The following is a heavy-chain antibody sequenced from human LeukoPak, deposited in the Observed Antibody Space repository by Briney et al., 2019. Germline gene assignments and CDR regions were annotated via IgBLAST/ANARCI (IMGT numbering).Heavy chain of an antibody. Sequence: PGGSLRLSCAASGFTFDGYAMHRVRQAPGKGLEWVSGISWNSGSIDYTDSVRGRFTISRDNAKNSLDLQMNSLRAEDTALYYCAKGYGLTPKYGMDVWGQGTTVTVSS. CDR2: ISWNSGSI. V-gene: IGHV3-9*01. D-gene: IGHD3-10*01. CDR1: GFTFDGYA. CDR3: AKGYGLTPKYGMDV. J-gene: IGHJ6*02.